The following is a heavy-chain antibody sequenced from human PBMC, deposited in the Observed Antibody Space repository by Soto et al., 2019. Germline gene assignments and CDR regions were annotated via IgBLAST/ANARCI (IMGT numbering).Heavy chain of an antibody. Sequence: GASVKVSCKASGYTFSNYDMNWVRQATGQGPEWIGWVNPNNGDTGYAQKFQGRVTMTTDTSTTTAYMELWSLRSDDTAVYYCARDQSPSRQLAPDYWGQGTLVTVSS. V-gene: IGHV1-8*01. CDR3: ARDQSPSRQLAPDY. CDR2: VNPNNGDT. CDR1: GYTFSNYD. J-gene: IGHJ4*02. D-gene: IGHD6-13*01.